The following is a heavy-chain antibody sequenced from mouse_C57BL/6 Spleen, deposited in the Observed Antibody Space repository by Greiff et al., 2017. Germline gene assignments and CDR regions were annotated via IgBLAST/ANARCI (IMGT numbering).Heavy chain of an antibody. V-gene: IGHV1-78*01. CDR3: ARGGYYGSSSQYYFDY. CDR1: GYTFTDHT. CDR2: LYPRDGNT. Sequence: QVQLQQSDAELVKPGASVKISCKVSGYTFTDHTIHWMKQRPEQGLEWIGYLYPRDGNTKYNEKFKVKATLTADKSSSTAYMQRNSLPSEDSAVYFCARGGYYGSSSQYYFDYWGQGTTLTVSS. J-gene: IGHJ2*01. D-gene: IGHD1-1*01.